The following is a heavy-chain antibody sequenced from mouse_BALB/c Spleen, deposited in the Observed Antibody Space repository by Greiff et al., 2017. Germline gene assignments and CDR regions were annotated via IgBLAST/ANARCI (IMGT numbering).Heavy chain of an antibody. CDR3: ARDRGEYGNYDAMDY. Sequence: EVQRVESGGGLVKPGGSLKLSCAASGFTFSSYAMSWVRQSPEKRLEWVAEISSGGSYTYYPDTVTGRFTISRDNAKNTLYLEMSSLRSEDTAMYYCARDRGEYGNYDAMDYWGQGTSVTVSS. J-gene: IGHJ4*01. CDR2: ISSGGSYT. CDR1: GFTFSSYA. V-gene: IGHV5-9-4*01. D-gene: IGHD2-10*02.